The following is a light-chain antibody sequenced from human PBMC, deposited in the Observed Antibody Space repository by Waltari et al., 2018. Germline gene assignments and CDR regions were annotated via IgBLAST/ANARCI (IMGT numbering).Light chain of an antibody. CDR3: MQALQGET. J-gene: IGKJ1*01. Sequence: DIVRIQSPLSLPVPPGEPASISCRSSQSLLHSNGYNYLDWYLQKPGQSPQLLIYLGSNRASGVPDRFSGSGSGTDFTLKISRVEAEDVGVYYCMQALQGETFGQGTKVEIK. CDR1: QSLLHSNGYNY. CDR2: LGS. V-gene: IGKV2-28*01.